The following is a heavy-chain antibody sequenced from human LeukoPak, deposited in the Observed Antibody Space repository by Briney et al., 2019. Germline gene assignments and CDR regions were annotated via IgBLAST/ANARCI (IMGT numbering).Heavy chain of an antibody. CDR2: SDGGGGST. D-gene: IGHD3-22*01. CDR3: ARGPGSSGGAYVGDY. Sequence: GGSLRLSCAASGFSLSDHWMHWARQVPGMGLVWVSRSDGGGGSTSYADSVKGRFSISRDNARNTLYLQMNNLRVDDMAIYYCARGPGSSGGAYVGDYWGHGTLVTVSS. V-gene: IGHV3-74*01. CDR1: GFSLSDHW. J-gene: IGHJ4*01.